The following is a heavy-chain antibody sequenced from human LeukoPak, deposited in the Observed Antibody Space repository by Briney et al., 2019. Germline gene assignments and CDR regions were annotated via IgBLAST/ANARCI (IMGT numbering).Heavy chain of an antibody. CDR3: ARVYSVYYFDY. Sequence: GGSLRLSCVASGFTFRSYAMRWVRLAPGKGLEWVSAISASGGTPYYADSVKGRFTISRDNSKNTLYLQMNSLRADDTAVYYCARVYSVYYFDYWGQGTLVTVSS. CDR2: ISASGGTP. V-gene: IGHV3-23*01. D-gene: IGHD5/OR15-5a*01. CDR1: GFTFRSYA. J-gene: IGHJ4*02.